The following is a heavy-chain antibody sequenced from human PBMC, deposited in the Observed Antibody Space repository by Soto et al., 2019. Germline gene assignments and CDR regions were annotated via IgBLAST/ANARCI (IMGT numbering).Heavy chain of an antibody. CDR2: IKQDGSEK. Sequence: GGSLRLSCAASGFTFSSYWMSWVRQAPGKGLEWVANIKQDGSEKYYVDSVKGRFTISRDNAKNSLYLQMNSLRAEDTAVYYCARTAVGGWSYYDILTGYYANDAFDIWGQGTMVTVSS. J-gene: IGHJ3*02. V-gene: IGHV3-7*01. CDR3: ARTAVGGWSYYDILTGYYANDAFDI. D-gene: IGHD3-9*01. CDR1: GFTFSSYW.